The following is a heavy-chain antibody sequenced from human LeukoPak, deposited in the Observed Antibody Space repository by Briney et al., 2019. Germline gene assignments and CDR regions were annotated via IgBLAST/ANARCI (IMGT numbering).Heavy chain of an antibody. Sequence: GESLKISCKVSGYTLTNNWIGWVRQVPGKGLEWMGLIYPGDSDTSYSPSFQGQVTMSVDKSICTAYLQWSSLRASDTAMDFCARFGLTSSLDYWGQGTLVTVSS. D-gene: IGHD2-2*01. CDR3: ARFGLTSSLDY. CDR2: IYPGDSDT. J-gene: IGHJ4*02. CDR1: GYTLTNNW. V-gene: IGHV5-51*03.